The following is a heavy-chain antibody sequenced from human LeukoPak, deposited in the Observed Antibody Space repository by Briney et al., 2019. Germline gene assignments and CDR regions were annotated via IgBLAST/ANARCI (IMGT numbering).Heavy chain of an antibody. CDR1: GYTFTGYY. CDR2: INPNSGGT. D-gene: IGHD4-23*01. V-gene: IGHV1-2*02. Sequence: ASVTVSCKASGYTFTGYYMHWVRQAPGQGLEWMGWINPNSGGTNYAQKFQGRVTMTRDTSISTAYMELSRLRSDDTAVYYCARDTIEHNYGGPLLYFDYWGQGTLVTVSS. CDR3: ARDTIEHNYGGPLLYFDY. J-gene: IGHJ4*02.